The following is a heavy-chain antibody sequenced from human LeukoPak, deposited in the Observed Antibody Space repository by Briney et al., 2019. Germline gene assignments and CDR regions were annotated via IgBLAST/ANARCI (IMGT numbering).Heavy chain of an antibody. D-gene: IGHD1-26*01. J-gene: IGHJ3*02. Sequence: GGSLRLSCAASGFTFSSYEMNWVRQAPGKGLEWGSYISSSGGAIYYVDSVKGRFTLSRDNAKNSLYLQMNSLSADDTAVYYCARGGSYLSAFDIWGQGTMVTVSS. CDR1: GFTFSSYE. CDR3: ARGGSYLSAFDI. V-gene: IGHV3-48*03. CDR2: ISSSGGAI.